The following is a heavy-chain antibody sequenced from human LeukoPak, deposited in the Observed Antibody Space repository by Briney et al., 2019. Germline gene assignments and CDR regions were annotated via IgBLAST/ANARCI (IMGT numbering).Heavy chain of an antibody. V-gene: IGHV4-39*01. Sequence: SETLSLTCTVSGGSISSSSYYWGWIRQPPGTGREWIGSIYDSGSTYYNPSLKSRVTISVYTSKNQFSLKLSSVTAADTAVYFFAQRPAYDILTGYPIWGDYYGMDVWGQGTTVTVSS. CDR3: AQRPAYDILTGYPIWGDYYGMDV. J-gene: IGHJ6*02. D-gene: IGHD3-9*01. CDR1: GGSISSSSYY. CDR2: IYDSGST.